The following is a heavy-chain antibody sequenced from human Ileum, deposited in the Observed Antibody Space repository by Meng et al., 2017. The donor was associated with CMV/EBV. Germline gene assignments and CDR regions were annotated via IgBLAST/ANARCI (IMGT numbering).Heavy chain of an antibody. CDR1: GFIFSNYE. CDR2: VTSTGSTT. Sequence: GESLKISCAASGFIFSNYEMNWVRQAPGKGLEWVSYVTSTGSTTYYAHSVRGRFTISRDNAKNSMYLEMNSLRAEDTAVYYCASRDYYDYTLDVWGQGNTVTVSS. J-gene: IGHJ6*02. CDR3: ASRDYYDYTLDV. V-gene: IGHV3-48*03.